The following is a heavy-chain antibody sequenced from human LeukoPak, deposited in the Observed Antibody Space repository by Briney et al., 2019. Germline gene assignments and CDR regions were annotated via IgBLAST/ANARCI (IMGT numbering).Heavy chain of an antibody. CDR2: MSSSAGST. CDR1: GFTFSSYA. Sequence: GGSLRLSCAASGFTFSSYAMSWVRQAPGKGLEWVSVMSSSAGSTYYADSVKGRFTISRDNSKNTLYLQMNSLRAEDTAVYYCAKALSSSWYRDDYWGQGTLVTVSS. D-gene: IGHD6-13*01. CDR3: AKALSSSWYRDDY. V-gene: IGHV3-23*01. J-gene: IGHJ4*02.